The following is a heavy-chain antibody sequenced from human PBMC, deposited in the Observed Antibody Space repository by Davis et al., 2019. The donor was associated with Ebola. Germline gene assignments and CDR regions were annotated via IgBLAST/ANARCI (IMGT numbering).Heavy chain of an antibody. CDR2: INAGNGDT. CDR1: GYTFTNYA. J-gene: IGHJ6*02. Sequence: ASVKVSCKTSGYTFTNYAIHWVRQAPGQRLEWMGWINAGNGDTKYSQKFQGRVTITRDTSATTAYMELSSLRSEDTAVYYCARLGTSADYYAMDVWGQGTTVTVSS. CDR3: ARLGTSADYYAMDV. V-gene: IGHV1-3*01.